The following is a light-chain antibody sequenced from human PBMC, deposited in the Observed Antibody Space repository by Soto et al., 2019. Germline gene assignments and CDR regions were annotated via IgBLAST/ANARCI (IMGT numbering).Light chain of an antibody. CDR1: QSVSSSY. CDR2: GAS. CDR3: QQYGSSPWT. Sequence: IGLTQSPGTLSLSQGERATLSCRASQSVSSSYLAWYQQKPGQAPRLLIYGASSRATGIPDRFSGSGSGTDFTLTISRLEPEDFAVYYCQQYGSSPWTFGQGTKVDIK. J-gene: IGKJ1*01. V-gene: IGKV3-20*01.